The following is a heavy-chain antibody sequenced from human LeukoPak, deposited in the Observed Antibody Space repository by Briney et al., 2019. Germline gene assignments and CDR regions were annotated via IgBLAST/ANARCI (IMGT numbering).Heavy chain of an antibody. CDR3: ARTQQLVLYYFNY. CDR1: GSSISSSSYY. CDR2: IYYSGST. V-gene: IGHV4-39*07. J-gene: IGHJ4*02. Sequence: SETLSLTCTVSGSSISSSSYYWGWIRQPPGKGLEWIGSIYYSGSTYYNPSLKSRVTISVDTSKNQFSLKLSSVTAADTAVYYCARTQQLVLYYFNYWGQGTLVTVSS. D-gene: IGHD6-13*01.